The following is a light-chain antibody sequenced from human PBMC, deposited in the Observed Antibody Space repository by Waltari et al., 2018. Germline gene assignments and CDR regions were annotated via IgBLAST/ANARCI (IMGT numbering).Light chain of an antibody. CDR2: KAS. CDR1: QTISSW. CDR3: QQYNSLWT. J-gene: IGKJ1*01. V-gene: IGKV1-5*03. Sequence: DIQMTQSPSTLSASIGDRVTITCRASQTISSWLAWYQQKPGKAPKLLIYKASSLQSGVPSRFSGSGSGTEFTLTISSLQPDDFATYYCQQYNSLWTFGQGTTVEI.